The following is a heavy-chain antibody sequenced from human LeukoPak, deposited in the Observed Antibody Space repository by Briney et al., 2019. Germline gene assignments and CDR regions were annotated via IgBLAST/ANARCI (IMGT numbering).Heavy chain of an antibody. V-gene: IGHV3-7*03. CDR1: GFTFNGYW. J-gene: IGHJ4*02. D-gene: IGHD6-19*01. Sequence: GGSLRLSCAASGFTFNGYWMTRVRQAPGKGLEGVADIKQDGSDKYYAGSVKGRFTISRDNARNSLYLQMNSLRAEDTAVYFCARYNSAWKTDDYWGQGTLVTVSS. CDR2: IKQDGSDK. CDR3: ARYNSAWKTDDY.